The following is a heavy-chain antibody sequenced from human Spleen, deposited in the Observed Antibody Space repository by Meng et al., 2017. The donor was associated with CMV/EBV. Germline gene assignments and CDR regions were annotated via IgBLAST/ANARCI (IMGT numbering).Heavy chain of an antibody. CDR3: ARDYEDCSGGSCIYYYYYGMDV. Sequence: GESLKISCAASGFTFSSYAMHWVRQAPGKGLEWVAIISFDGNNKYYADSVKGRFTISRDNAKNSLYLQMNSLRAEDTAVYYCARDYEDCSGGSCIYYYYYGMDVWGQGTTVTVSS. J-gene: IGHJ6*02. CDR1: GFTFSSYA. V-gene: IGHV3-30-3*01. CDR2: ISFDGNNK. D-gene: IGHD2-15*01.